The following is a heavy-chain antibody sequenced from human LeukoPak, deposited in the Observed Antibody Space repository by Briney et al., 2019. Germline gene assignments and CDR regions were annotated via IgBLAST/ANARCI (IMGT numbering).Heavy chain of an antibody. J-gene: IGHJ3*02. Sequence: SVTVSFKASGGTFSSYAISWVRQAPGQGLEWMGGIIPIFGTANYAQKFQDRVTITADESTSTAYMELSSLRSEDTAVYYCARLVPAAIGNHDAFDIWGQGTMVTVSS. V-gene: IGHV1-69*01. CDR1: GGTFSSYA. CDR2: IIPIFGTA. D-gene: IGHD2-2*02. CDR3: ARLVPAAIGNHDAFDI.